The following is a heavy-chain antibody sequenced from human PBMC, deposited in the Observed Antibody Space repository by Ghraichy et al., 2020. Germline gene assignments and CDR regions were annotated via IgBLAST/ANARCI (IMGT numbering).Heavy chain of an antibody. D-gene: IGHD6-19*01. CDR1: GGSISSSSYY. Sequence: SETLSLTCTVSGGSISSSSYYWGWIRQPPGKGLEWIGSIYYSGSTYYNPSLKSRVTISVDTPKNQFSLKLSSVTAADTAVYYCARLDSLSSGWADYWGQGTLVTVSS. V-gene: IGHV4-39*01. CDR2: IYYSGST. CDR3: ARLDSLSSGWADY. J-gene: IGHJ4*02.